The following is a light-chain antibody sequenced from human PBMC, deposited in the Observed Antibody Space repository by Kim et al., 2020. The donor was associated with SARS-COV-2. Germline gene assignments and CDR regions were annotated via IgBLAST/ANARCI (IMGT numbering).Light chain of an antibody. Sequence: VSPGETATLSCRTSQSVSTNLAWYQQKPAQAPRLLIYSTSTRATGIPARFSGSGSGTEFTLTISRLQSEDFAIYYCQQYNRWPPYIFGQGTKLEI. V-gene: IGKV3-15*01. CDR3: QQYNRWPPYI. CDR2: STS. J-gene: IGKJ2*01. CDR1: QSVSTN.